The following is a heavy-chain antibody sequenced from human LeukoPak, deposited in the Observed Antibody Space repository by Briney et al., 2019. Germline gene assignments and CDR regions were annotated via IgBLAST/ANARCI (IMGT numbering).Heavy chain of an antibody. CDR2: SWYEGGKE. V-gene: IGHV3-30*02. CDR3: AKDNNWACDY. D-gene: IGHD1-1*01. CDR1: GFTSSSYG. J-gene: IGHJ4*02. Sequence: GGSLRLSCAASGFTSSSYGMHWVRQAPGKGLEWVAFSWYEGGKENYAASVKGRFTISRDNSKNTVYLQMNSLRVEDTAVYYCAKDNNWACDYWGQGTLVTVSS.